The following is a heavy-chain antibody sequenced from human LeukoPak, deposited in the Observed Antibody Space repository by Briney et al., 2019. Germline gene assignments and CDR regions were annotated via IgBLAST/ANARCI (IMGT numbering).Heavy chain of an antibody. CDR1: GYTFTCYY. V-gene: IGHV1-2*02. Sequence: ASVKVSCKASGYTFTCYYLHWVRQAPGQGLEWMGWINPNSGGTNYAQKVQGRVTMTRDTSISTPYMEMSRLRSDDTAVYYCARDRSSYDFDYWGQGTLVTVSS. J-gene: IGHJ4*02. CDR3: ARDRSSYDFDY. D-gene: IGHD3-16*01. CDR2: INPNSGGT.